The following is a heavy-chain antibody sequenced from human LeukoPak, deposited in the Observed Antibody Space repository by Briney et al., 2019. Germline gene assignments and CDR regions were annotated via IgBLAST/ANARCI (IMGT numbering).Heavy chain of an antibody. V-gene: IGHV1-18*01. D-gene: IGHD5-18*01. Sequence: ASVKVSCKASGYTFTSYGISWVRQAPGQGLEWMGWISAYNGNTNYAQKLQGRVTMTTDTSTSTAYMELRSLGSDDTAVYYCARGASWIQLWFAFDYWGQGTLVTVSS. CDR3: ARGASWIQLWFAFDY. CDR1: GYTFTSYG. J-gene: IGHJ4*02. CDR2: ISAYNGNT.